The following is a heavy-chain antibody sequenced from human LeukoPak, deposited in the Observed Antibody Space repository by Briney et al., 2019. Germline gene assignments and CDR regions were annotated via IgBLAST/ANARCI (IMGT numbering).Heavy chain of an antibody. V-gene: IGHV4-34*01. Sequence: PSETLSLTCAVYGGSFSGYYWSWIRQPPGKGLEWIGEINHSGSTNYNPSLKSRVTISVDTSKDQFSLKLSSVTAADTAVYYCARAVVVIAPPDYWGQGTLSPSPQ. CDR2: INHSGST. J-gene: IGHJ4*02. CDR1: GGSFSGYY. D-gene: IGHD2-21*01. CDR3: ARAVVVIAPPDY.